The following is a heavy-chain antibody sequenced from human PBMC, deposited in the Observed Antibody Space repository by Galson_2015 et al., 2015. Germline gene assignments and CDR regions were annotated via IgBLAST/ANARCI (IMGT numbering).Heavy chain of an antibody. D-gene: IGHD2-2*01. CDR3: ARILGPQLQKRAYYYYMDV. Sequence: SLRLSCAASGFTFSSYCMNWVRQAPGKGLEWVSSISSVSTYIFYADSVKGRFTNSRDNAKNSVYLQMNSLRAEDTAVYYCARILGPQLQKRAYYYYMDVWGTGTAVTVSS. CDR2: ISSVSTYI. V-gene: IGHV3-21*01. J-gene: IGHJ6*03. CDR1: GFTFSSYC.